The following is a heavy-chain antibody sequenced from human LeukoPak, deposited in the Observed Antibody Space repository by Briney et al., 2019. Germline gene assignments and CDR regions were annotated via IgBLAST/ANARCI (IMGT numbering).Heavy chain of an antibody. CDR1: GFTFSSCA. D-gene: IGHD6-19*01. CDR3: AKGLYASGWSDFDY. J-gene: IGHJ4*02. CDR2: ISGSGGT. Sequence: PGGSLRLSCAASGFTFSSCATSWVRQAPGKGLEWVSAISGSGGTYYADSVKGRFTISRDNSKNTLYLQMNSLRAEDTAVYYCAKGLYASGWSDFDYWGQGTLVTVSS. V-gene: IGHV3-23*01.